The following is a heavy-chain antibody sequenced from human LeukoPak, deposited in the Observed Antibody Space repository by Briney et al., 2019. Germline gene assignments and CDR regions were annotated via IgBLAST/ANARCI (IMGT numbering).Heavy chain of an antibody. CDR1: GYTFTSYY. CDR3: AKDDNYIRFLS. J-gene: IGHJ5*02. V-gene: IGHV1-46*01. D-gene: IGHD3-16*01. Sequence: GASVKVSCKASGYTFTSYYMHWVRQAPGQGLEWMGIINPSDGSTNYAQKFQGRVTMTRDTSTSTVYMELSSLRSEDTAVYYCAKDDNYIRFLSWGQGTLVTVSS. CDR2: INPSDGST.